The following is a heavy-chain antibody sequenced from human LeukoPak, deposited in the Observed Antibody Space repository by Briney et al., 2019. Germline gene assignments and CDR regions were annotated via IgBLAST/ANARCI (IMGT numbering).Heavy chain of an antibody. CDR2: IYTSGSS. D-gene: IGHD2-2*01. CDR3: ARVSCSSTSCFDY. CDR1: GGSISSYY. V-gene: IGHV4-4*07. Sequence: SETLSLTCTVSGGSISSYYWSWIRHPTGKGLEWIWRIYTSGSSNYNPALKSRVTMSVDTSKNQCSLKLSSVTAADTAVYYCARVSCSSTSCFDYWGQGTLVTVSS. J-gene: IGHJ4*02.